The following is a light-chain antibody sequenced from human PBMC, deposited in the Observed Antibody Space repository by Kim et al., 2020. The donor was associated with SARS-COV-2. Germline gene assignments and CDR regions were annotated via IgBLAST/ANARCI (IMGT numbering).Light chain of an antibody. Sequence: LGASVKLTCTLSSGHSSYAIAWHQQQPEKGPRYLMKLNSDGSHSKGDGIPDRFSGSSSGAERYLTISSLQSEDEADYYCQTWGPVFGGGTKLTVL. CDR2: LNSDGSH. J-gene: IGLJ2*01. CDR1: SGHSSYA. V-gene: IGLV4-69*01. CDR3: QTWGPV.